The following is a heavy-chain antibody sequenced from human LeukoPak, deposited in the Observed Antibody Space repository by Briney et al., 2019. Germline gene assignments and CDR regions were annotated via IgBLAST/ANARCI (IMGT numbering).Heavy chain of an antibody. Sequence: SETLSLTCIVSSGSINSHYWSWIRQPPGKGLEWIGYIYYSGTTSYNPSLKSRVTMSVDRSKKQFSLNLRSVTAADTAMYYCARSTRYPGSFDPWGQGTLVTVSS. CDR2: IYYSGTT. J-gene: IGHJ5*02. CDR1: SGSINSHY. V-gene: IGHV4-59*11. CDR3: ARSTRYPGSFDP. D-gene: IGHD3-9*01.